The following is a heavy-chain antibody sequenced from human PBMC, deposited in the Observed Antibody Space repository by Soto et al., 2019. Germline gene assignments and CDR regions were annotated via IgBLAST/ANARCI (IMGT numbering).Heavy chain of an antibody. CDR3: ARGGWDFDWLLGVFDY. CDR1: GGTFSSYT. Sequence: QVQLVQSGAEVKKPGSSVKVSCKASGGTFSSYTISWVRQAPGQGLEWMGRIIPILGIANYAQKFQGRVTITADKSTSTAYMELSSLGSEDTAVYYCARGGWDFDWLLGVFDYWGQGTLVTVSS. CDR2: IIPILGIA. D-gene: IGHD3-9*01. J-gene: IGHJ4*02. V-gene: IGHV1-69*02.